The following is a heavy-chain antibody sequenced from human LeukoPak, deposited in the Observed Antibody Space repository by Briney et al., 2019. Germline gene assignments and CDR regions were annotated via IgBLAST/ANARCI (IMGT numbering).Heavy chain of an antibody. Sequence: SETLFLTCTVSGGSISSYYWSWIRQPAGKGLEWIGRIYTSGSTNYNPSLKSRVTMSVDTSKNQFSLKLSSVTAADTAVYYCARNAGPVAGIYYYYYYGMDVWGQGTTVTVSS. V-gene: IGHV4-4*07. CDR1: GGSISSYY. J-gene: IGHJ6*02. D-gene: IGHD6-19*01. CDR3: ARNAGPVAGIYYYYYYGMDV. CDR2: IYTSGST.